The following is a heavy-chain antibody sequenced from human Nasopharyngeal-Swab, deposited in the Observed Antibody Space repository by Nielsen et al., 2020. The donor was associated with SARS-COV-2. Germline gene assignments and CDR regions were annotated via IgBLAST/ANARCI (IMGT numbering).Heavy chain of an antibody. CDR3: ARDCCQLPLYYFDY. D-gene: IGHD2-2*01. Sequence: GGSLRLSCAASGFTFSSYAMHWVRQAPGKGLEWVAVISYDGGNKYYADSVKGRFTISRDNSKNTLYLQMNSLRAEDTAVYYCARDCCQLPLYYFDYWGQGTLVTVSS. CDR1: GFTFSSYA. V-gene: IGHV3-30-3*01. CDR2: ISYDGGNK. J-gene: IGHJ4*02.